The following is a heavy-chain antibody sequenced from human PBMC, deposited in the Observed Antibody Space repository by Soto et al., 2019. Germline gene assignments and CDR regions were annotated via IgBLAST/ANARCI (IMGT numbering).Heavy chain of an antibody. CDR2: MNPNSGNT. CDR1: GYTFTSYD. Sequence: ASVKVSCKASGYTFTSYDINWVRQATGQGLEWMGWMNPNSGNTGYAQKFQGRVTMTRNTSISTAYMELSSLRSEDTAVYYCARAECSNPNCLTAYYSYGLDVWGQGTTVTVSS. J-gene: IGHJ6*02. V-gene: IGHV1-8*01. CDR3: ARAECSNPNCLTAYYSYGLDV. D-gene: IGHD2-2*01.